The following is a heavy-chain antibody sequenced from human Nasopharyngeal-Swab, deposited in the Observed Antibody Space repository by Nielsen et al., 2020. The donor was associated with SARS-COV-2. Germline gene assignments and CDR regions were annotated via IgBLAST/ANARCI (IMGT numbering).Heavy chain of an antibody. D-gene: IGHD6-19*01. CDR3: VKAGLGFRIAAAETGIAVAGTVGGYGMDV. CDR1: GFTFSSYA. J-gene: IGHJ6*02. Sequence: GGSLRLSCSASGFTFSSYAMHWVRQAPGKGLEYVSAISSNGGSTYYADSVKGRFTISRDNSKNTLYLQMNSLRAEDTAVYYCVKAGLGFRIAAAETGIAVAGTVGGYGMDVWGQGTTVTVSS. V-gene: IGHV3-64D*06. CDR2: ISSNGGST.